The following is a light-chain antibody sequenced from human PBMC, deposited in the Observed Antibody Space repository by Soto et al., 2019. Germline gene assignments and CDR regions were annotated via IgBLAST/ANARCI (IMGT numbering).Light chain of an antibody. CDR3: SSYTPSTTLV. CDR2: EVT. J-gene: IGLJ3*02. V-gene: IGLV2-14*01. CDR1: SSDVGRHNY. Sequence: QSALTQPASVSGSPGQSITISCTGTSSDVGRHNYVSWYQQRPGKAPKLMIYEVTYRPSGVSNRFSGSKSGNTASLTISGLQAEDEADYYCSSYTPSTTLVFGGGTKLTVL.